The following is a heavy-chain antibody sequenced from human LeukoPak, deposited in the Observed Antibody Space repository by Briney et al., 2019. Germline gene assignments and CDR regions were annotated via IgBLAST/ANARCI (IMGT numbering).Heavy chain of an antibody. J-gene: IGHJ4*02. Sequence: SEPLSLTCTVSCGSISSSYYWGWISQPPGKGLEWIGNKYYRGSTYYNPSLKSRVTISVDTSKTQFSLNLTSVTAADTAVYYCARVSGYDWESFYDFWGQGTRVTVSS. V-gene: IGHV4-39*07. CDR1: CGSISSSYY. CDR3: ARVSGYDWESFYDF. D-gene: IGHD5-12*01. CDR2: KYYRGST.